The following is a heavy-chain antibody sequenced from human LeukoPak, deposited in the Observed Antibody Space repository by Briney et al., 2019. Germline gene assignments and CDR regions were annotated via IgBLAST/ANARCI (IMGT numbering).Heavy chain of an antibody. D-gene: IGHD3-3*01. CDR1: GYTFTSYG. CDR3: ARVYDFWSGYSQNFDY. J-gene: IGHJ4*02. V-gene: IGHV1-18*01. Sequence: ASVKVSCKASGYTFTSYGISWVRQAPGQGLEWMGWISAYNGNTNYAQKLQGRVTMTTDTSTSTAYMELRSLRSDDTAVYYCARVYDFWSGYSQNFDYWGQGTLVTVSS. CDR2: ISAYNGNT.